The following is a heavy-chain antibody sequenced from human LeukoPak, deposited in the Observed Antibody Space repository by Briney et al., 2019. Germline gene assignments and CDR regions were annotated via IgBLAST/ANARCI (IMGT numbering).Heavy chain of an antibody. V-gene: IGHV4-30-2*01. Sequence: SQTLSLTCAVSGGSISSGGYSWSWIRQPPGKGLEWIGYIYHSGSTYYDPSLKSRVTISVDRSKNQFSLKLSSVTAVDTAVYYCARVGYGDYGAIFDYWGQGTLVTVSS. J-gene: IGHJ4*02. CDR1: GGSISSGGYS. CDR2: IYHSGST. CDR3: ARVGYGDYGAIFDY. D-gene: IGHD4-17*01.